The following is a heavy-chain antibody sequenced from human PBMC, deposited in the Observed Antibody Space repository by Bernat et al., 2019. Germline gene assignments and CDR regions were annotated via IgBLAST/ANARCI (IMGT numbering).Heavy chain of an antibody. V-gene: IGHV6-1*01. CDR2: TYYRSKWYY. CDR3: KRGFRGGVGGFDY. CDR1: GDTVSSNSAA. Sequence: QVQLQQSGPGLVKPSQTLSLTCAISGDTVSSNSAAWNWIRQSPSRGLEWLGRTYYRSKWYYDYAVSGKIRKTTHPDTPKGPFSLHFGSVPPGDPAFYYCKRGFRGGVGGFDYWGQGTLVTVSS. J-gene: IGHJ4*02. D-gene: IGHD1-26*01.